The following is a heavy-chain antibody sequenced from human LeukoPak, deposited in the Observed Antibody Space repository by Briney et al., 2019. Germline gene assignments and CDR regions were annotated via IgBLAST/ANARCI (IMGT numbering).Heavy chain of an antibody. CDR2: IIPILGIA. CDR1: GGTFSSYA. Sequence: SVKVSCKASGGTFSSYAISWVRQAPGQGLEWMGRIIPILGIANYAQKSQGRVTITADKSTSTAYMELSSLRSDDTAVYYCAIITVIAAAGTDYWGQGTLVTVSS. CDR3: AIITVIAAAGTDY. J-gene: IGHJ4*02. D-gene: IGHD6-13*01. V-gene: IGHV1-69*04.